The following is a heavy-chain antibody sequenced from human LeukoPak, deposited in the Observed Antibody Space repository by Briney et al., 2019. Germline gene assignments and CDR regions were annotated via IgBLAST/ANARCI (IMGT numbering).Heavy chain of an antibody. D-gene: IGHD3-22*01. CDR1: GGSISSGGYY. J-gene: IGHJ3*02. CDR2: ISSSGGT. CDR3: ARGPYSYDSSGAFDI. Sequence: PSETLSLTCAVSGGSISSGGYYWSWIRQPAGKGLEWIGRISSSGGTNYNPSLKSRVTISVDTSKNQFSLKLSSVTAADTAVYFCARGPYSYDSSGAFDIWGQGTMVTVSS. V-gene: IGHV4-61*02.